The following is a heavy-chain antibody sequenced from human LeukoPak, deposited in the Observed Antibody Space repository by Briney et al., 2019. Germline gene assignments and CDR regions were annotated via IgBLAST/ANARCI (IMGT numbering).Heavy chain of an antibody. J-gene: IGHJ4*02. D-gene: IGHD6-19*01. CDR1: GFTFSTYA. CDR2: IGTQGTTT. CDR3: ASTGPPPYISGWSSATAYYFES. Sequence: PGGSLRLSCAASGFTFSTYAMTWVRQAPGKGLEWVSSIGTQGTTTYYADSVKGRFTISRDDSKNTLYLQMYSLRADDTAVYHCASTGPPPYISGWSSATAYYFESWGQGTLVTVSS. V-gene: IGHV3-23*01.